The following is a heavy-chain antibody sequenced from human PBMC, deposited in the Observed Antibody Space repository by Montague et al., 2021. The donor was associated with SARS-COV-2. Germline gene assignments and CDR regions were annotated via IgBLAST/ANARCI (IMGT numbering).Heavy chain of an antibody. CDR1: GSSVRSYY. CDR3: ARENTVTTFGGPYYIDS. J-gene: IGHJ4*02. D-gene: IGHD4-17*01. Sequence: SETLSLTCIVSGSSVRSYYWSWIRQPPGKGLEWIGYIYDSGSTXXXPSXXXRVTISVDTSKNQFSLKLGSVTAADTAVYYCARENTVTTFGGPYYIDSWGQGTLVTVSA. V-gene: IGHV4-59*02. CDR2: IYDSGST.